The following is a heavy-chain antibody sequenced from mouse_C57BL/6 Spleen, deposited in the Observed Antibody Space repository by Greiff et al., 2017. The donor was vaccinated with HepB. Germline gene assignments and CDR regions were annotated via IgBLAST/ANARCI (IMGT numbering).Heavy chain of an antibody. CDR3: ARGGFYGYDDGPYYFDY. V-gene: IGHV1-43*01. J-gene: IGHJ2*01. Sequence: EVQLQQSGPELVKPGASVKISCKASGYSFTGYYMHWVKQSSEKSLEWIGEINPSTGGTSYNQKFKGKAKLTVDKSSSTAYMQLKSLTSEDSAVYYCARGGFYGYDDGPYYFDYWGQGTTLTVSS. CDR1: GYSFTGYY. D-gene: IGHD2-2*01. CDR2: INPSTGGT.